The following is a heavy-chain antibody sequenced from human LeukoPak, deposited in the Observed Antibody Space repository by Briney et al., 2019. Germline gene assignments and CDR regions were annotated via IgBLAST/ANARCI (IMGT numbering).Heavy chain of an antibody. D-gene: IGHD3-10*01. V-gene: IGHV3-7*01. CDR2: IKQDGSEK. J-gene: IGHJ4*01. CDR1: GFTFSSYW. CDR3: ARSPGEVFGSGSYYKEKVRKLYYFDY. Sequence: PGGSLRLSCAASGFTFSSYWMSWVRQAPGKGLEWVANIKQDGSEKYYVDSVKGRFTISRDNAKNSLYLQMNSLRAEDTAVYYCARSPGEVFGSGSYYKEKVRKLYYFDYWGQGTLVTVSS.